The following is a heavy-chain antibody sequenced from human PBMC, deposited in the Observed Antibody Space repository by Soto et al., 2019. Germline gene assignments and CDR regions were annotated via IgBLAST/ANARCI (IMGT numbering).Heavy chain of an antibody. Sequence: SETLSLTCTVSGGSISSSSYYWGWIRQPPGKGLEWIGSIYYSGSTYYNPSLKSRVTISVDTSKNQFSLKLSSVTAADTAVYYCARGQDCSGGSCYSRAFDIWGQGTMVTVSS. CDR3: ARGQDCSGGSCYSRAFDI. V-gene: IGHV4-39*07. CDR1: GGSISSSSYY. J-gene: IGHJ3*02. D-gene: IGHD2-15*01. CDR2: IYYSGST.